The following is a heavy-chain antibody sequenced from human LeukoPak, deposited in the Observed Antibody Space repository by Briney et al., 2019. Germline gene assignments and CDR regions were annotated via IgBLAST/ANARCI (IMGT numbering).Heavy chain of an antibody. V-gene: IGHV3-11*03. J-gene: IGHJ4*02. CDR3: ARWDYFDTSGYVD. Sequence: GGSLRLSCAASGFTFSDYYMSWIRQAPGKGLEWVSYISSSSSYTNYADSVKGRFTISRDNAKNSLYLQMNSLRAEDTAVYYCARWDYFDTSGYVDWGQGTLVTVSS. D-gene: IGHD3-22*01. CDR2: ISSSSSYT. CDR1: GFTFSDYY.